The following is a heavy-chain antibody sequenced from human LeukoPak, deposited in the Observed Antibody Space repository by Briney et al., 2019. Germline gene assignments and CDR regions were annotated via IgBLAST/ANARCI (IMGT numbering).Heavy chain of an antibody. CDR2: ILYNGSNK. Sequence: GGSLRLSCAASGFTFSSSGMHWVRQAPGKGLEWVAVILYNGSNKYYADSVKGRFTISRDNSKNTLYLQMNSLRVEDTAVYYCARVGNYYDFDYWGQGTLVTVSS. D-gene: IGHD1-26*01. J-gene: IGHJ4*02. CDR3: ARVGNYYDFDY. V-gene: IGHV3-33*01. CDR1: GFTFSSSG.